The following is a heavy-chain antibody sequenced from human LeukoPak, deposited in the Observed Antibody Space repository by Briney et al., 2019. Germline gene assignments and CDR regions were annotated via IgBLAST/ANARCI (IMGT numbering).Heavy chain of an antibody. Sequence: PGGSLRLSCAASGFTFSSYGMHWVRQAPGKGLEWVAVISYDGSNKYYADSVKGRFTTSRDNSKNTLYLQMNSLRAEDTAVYYCAKTRPLDSSSWSHGDYWGQGTLVTVSS. CDR3: AKTRPLDSSSWSHGDY. V-gene: IGHV3-30*18. D-gene: IGHD6-13*01. CDR1: GFTFSSYG. CDR2: ISYDGSNK. J-gene: IGHJ4*02.